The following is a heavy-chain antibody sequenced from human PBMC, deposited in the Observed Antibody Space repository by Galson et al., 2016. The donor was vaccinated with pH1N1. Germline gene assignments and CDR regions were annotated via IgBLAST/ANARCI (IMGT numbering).Heavy chain of an antibody. CDR3: AKVTDVCTVTRCFHYGMHA. J-gene: IGHJ6*02. D-gene: IGHD2-2*01. CDR1: GFTFSSYA. Sequence: SLRLSCAASGFTFSSYAMYWVRQAPGKGLEWVSAISGSGGTTHDADSVKGRFTISRDNSKNTLYLQMHSLRAEDTATYYCAKVTDVCTVTRCFHYGMHAWGQGTTVTVSS. CDR2: ISGSGGTT. V-gene: IGHV3-23*01.